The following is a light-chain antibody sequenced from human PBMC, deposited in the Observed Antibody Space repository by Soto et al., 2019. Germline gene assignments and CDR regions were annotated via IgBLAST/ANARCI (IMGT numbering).Light chain of an antibody. CDR3: HQRSNWPPT. V-gene: IGKV3-11*01. CDR1: QSVSSN. Sequence: EIVMTQSPASLSVSPGERATLSCRASQSVSSNLAWYQQKPGQAPRLLIYDASNRATGIPARFSGSGSGTDFTLTISSLQPEDFALYYCHQRSNWPPTFGGGTKVDIK. J-gene: IGKJ4*01. CDR2: DAS.